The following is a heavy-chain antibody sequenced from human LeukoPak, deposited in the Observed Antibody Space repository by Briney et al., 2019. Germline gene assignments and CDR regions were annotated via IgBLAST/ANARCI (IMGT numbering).Heavy chain of an antibody. V-gene: IGHV3-21*01. CDR2: ISTSSSYT. Sequence: GGSLRLSCAASGFTFKSYGMNWVRQAPGKGLEWVSSISTSSSYTYYADSVKGRFTISRDNAKNSLFLLMNSLRVEDAAVYYCATGGYWGYWGQGTLVTVSS. CDR1: GFTFKSYG. D-gene: IGHD2-8*02. J-gene: IGHJ4*02. CDR3: ATGGYWGY.